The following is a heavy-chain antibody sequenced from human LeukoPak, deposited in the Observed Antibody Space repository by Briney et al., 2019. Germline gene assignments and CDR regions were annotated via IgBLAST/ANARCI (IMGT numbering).Heavy chain of an antibody. CDR3: VRDTSVGAAYFDL. CDR2: IRYDGSDK. Sequence: GGSLRLSCAASRFRLSSHGMHWVRQAPGKGLEWVAFIRYDGSDKFYADSVAGRFTISRDNSKNILSLQMTTLRPDDTAVYFCVRDTSVGAAYFDLWGQGALVAVTS. J-gene: IGHJ4*02. D-gene: IGHD3-3*01. V-gene: IGHV3-30*02. CDR1: RFRLSSHG.